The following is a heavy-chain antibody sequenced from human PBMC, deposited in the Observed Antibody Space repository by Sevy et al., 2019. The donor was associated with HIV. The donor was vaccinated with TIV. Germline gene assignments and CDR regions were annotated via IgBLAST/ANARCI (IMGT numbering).Heavy chain of an antibody. J-gene: IGHJ4*02. CDR1: GYTLTELS. Sequence: ASVKVSCKVSGYTLTELSVHWVRQAPGKGLEWMATFDPEDDEKIYARKFQGRVTMTEDTSTDTAYMELSSLRSEDTAVYYCATTKDYYHSSGYPFDYWGQGTLVTVSS. CDR3: ATTKDYYHSSGYPFDY. V-gene: IGHV1-24*01. D-gene: IGHD3-22*01. CDR2: FDPEDDEK.